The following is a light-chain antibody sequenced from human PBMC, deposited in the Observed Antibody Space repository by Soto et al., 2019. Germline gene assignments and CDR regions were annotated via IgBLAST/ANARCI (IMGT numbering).Light chain of an antibody. Sequence: IQMTQSPSTLSATAGDRVTITCRASQSISSWLAWYQHEPGKAPKLLIYDASNLDSGVPSRFSGSGSGTEFSLTISNLQPDDCATYYCQQYENYWTFGQGTNVDI. CDR1: QSISSW. V-gene: IGKV1-5*01. CDR2: DAS. J-gene: IGKJ1*01. CDR3: QQYENYWT.